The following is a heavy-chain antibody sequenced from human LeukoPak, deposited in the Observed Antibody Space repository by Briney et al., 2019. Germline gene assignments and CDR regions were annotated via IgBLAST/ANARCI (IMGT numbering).Heavy chain of an antibody. J-gene: IGHJ4*02. CDR3: ARGGSTVTTISDY. V-gene: IGHV4-34*01. CDR2: INHSGGT. D-gene: IGHD4-17*01. CDR1: GGSFSGYY. Sequence: PSETLSLTCAVYGGSFSGYYWSWLRQPPGKGVEGIGEINHSGGTNYNPSLKSRVTISVDTSKNQFSLKLSSVTAADTAVYYCARGGSTVTTISDYWGQGTLVTVSS.